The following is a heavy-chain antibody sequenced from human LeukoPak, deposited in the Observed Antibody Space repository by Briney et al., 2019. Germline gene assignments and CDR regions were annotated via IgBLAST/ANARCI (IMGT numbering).Heavy chain of an antibody. CDR2: ISDDGRHK. V-gene: IGHV3-30*03. CDR1: GFTFHNYG. CDR3: ATDRETTASGTFDY. D-gene: IGHD6-13*01. Sequence: GGSLRLSCAASGFTFHNYGIHYVRQAPGQGLEWVAVISDDGRHKNYADSVKGRFTISRDNSNNTLYLPMNSLRVEDTGVYYCATDRETTASGTFDYWGQGTLVTVSS. J-gene: IGHJ4*02.